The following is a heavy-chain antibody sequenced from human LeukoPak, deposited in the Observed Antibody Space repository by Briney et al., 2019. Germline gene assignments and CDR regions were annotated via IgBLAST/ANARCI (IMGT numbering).Heavy chain of an antibody. Sequence: SQTLSLTFAISGDSVSSNSAAWNWIRPSPSRGLEWLGRTYYRSKWYNDYAVSVKSRITINPDTSKNQFSLQLNSVTPEDTAVYYCARARSGSYYGFDYWGQGTLVTVSS. CDR2: TYYRSKWYN. D-gene: IGHD1-26*01. J-gene: IGHJ4*02. CDR3: ARARSGSYYGFDY. CDR1: GDSVSSNSAA. V-gene: IGHV6-1*01.